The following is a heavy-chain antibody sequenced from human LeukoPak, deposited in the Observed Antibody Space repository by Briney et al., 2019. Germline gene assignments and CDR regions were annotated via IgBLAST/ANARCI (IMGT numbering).Heavy chain of an antibody. CDR2: ISGSGSYI. Sequence: GRSLRLSCAASGFIFSSYAMNWVRQAPGKGLEWVSSISGSGSYIHYADSMKGRFTISRDNAKKSVYLHMSRLRAEDTAVYYCARGLGSGDYVANAFDFWGRGTTVSVS. CDR3: ARGLGSGDYVANAFDF. V-gene: IGHV3-21*01. CDR1: GFIFSSYA. D-gene: IGHD4-17*01. J-gene: IGHJ3*01.